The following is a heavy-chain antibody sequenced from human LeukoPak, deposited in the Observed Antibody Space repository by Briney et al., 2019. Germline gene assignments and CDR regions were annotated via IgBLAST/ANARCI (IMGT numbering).Heavy chain of an antibody. D-gene: IGHD3-22*01. CDR2: IYYSGST. J-gene: IGHJ3*01. CDR1: GGSISSGGYY. V-gene: IGHV4-31*03. CDR3: ARDTGSHHYDSSGYYYYAFDF. Sequence: SETLSLTCTVSGGSISSGGYYWSWIRQHPGKGLEWIGYIYYSGSTYYNPSLKSRVTISVDTSKNQFSLKLSSVTAADTAVYYCARDTGSHHYDSSGYYYYAFDFWGQGTMVTVSS.